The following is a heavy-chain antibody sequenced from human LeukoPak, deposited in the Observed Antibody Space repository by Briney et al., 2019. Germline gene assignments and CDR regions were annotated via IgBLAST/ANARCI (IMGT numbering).Heavy chain of an antibody. CDR2: IWYDGSNK. CDR3: AKNPQYYYDSSGFFEY. Sequence: GGSLRLSCAASGFTFSSYGMHWVRQAPGKGLEWVAVIWYDGSNKYYADSVKGRFTISRDNSKNTLYLQMNSLRVEDTAVYYCAKNPQYYYDSSGFFEYWGQGTLVTVSS. J-gene: IGHJ4*02. V-gene: IGHV3-33*06. CDR1: GFTFSSYG. D-gene: IGHD3-22*01.